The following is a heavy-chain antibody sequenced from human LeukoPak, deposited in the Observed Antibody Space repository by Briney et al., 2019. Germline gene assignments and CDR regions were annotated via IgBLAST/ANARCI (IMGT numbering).Heavy chain of an antibody. CDR1: GYTFTSYA. V-gene: IGHV1-3*01. Sequence: GASVKVYCKASGYTFTSYAMHWVRQAPGQRLEWMGWINAGNGNTKYSQKFQGRVTMTRDTSISTAYMELSRLRSDDTAVYYCARERPTLLFDPRKRKHDAFDIWGQGTMVTVSS. J-gene: IGHJ3*02. CDR2: INAGNGNT. CDR3: ARERPTLLFDPRKRKHDAFDI. D-gene: IGHD3-10*01.